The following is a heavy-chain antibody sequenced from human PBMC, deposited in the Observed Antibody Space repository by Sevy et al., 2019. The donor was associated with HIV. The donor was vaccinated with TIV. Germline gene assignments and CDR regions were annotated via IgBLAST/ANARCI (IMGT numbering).Heavy chain of an antibody. CDR3: AKDLAVAGPYYFDY. Sequence: GGSLRLSCAASGFTFSSYDMHWVRQAPGKGLEWVAFIRHDGSNKYYADSVKGRFTISRDNSKNTLYLQMNSLRAEDTAVYYCAKDLAVAGPYYFDYWGQGTLVTVSS. V-gene: IGHV3-30*02. D-gene: IGHD6-19*01. J-gene: IGHJ4*02. CDR1: GFTFSSYD. CDR2: IRHDGSNK.